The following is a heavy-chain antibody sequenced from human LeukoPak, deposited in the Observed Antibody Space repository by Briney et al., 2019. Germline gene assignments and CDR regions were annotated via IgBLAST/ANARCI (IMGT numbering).Heavy chain of an antibody. CDR3: ARDRSNYYDSRLDY. CDR2: IKQDGSEK. J-gene: IGHJ4*02. V-gene: IGHV3-7*01. Sequence: GGSLRLSCAASGFTFSSYWMCWVRQAPGKGLEWVANIKQDGSEKYYVDSVKGRFTISRDNAKNSLYLQMNSLRAEDTAVYYCARDRSNYYDSRLDYWGQGTLVTVSP. D-gene: IGHD3-22*01. CDR1: GFTFSSYW.